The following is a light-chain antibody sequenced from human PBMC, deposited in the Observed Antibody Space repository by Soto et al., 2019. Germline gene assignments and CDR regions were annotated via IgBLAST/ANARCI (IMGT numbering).Light chain of an antibody. CDR1: ESLLNSKGYNY. CDR2: LGS. J-gene: IGKJ1*01. CDR3: MQSLQSPRT. Sequence: DIVMTQSPLSLPVTPGEPASISFRSSESLLNSKGYNYLDWYLQKPGQSPQLLIYLGSNRAAGVPDRFSGSGSGTDFTLKISRVEADDVGFYYCMQSLQSPRTFGQGTKVEIK. V-gene: IGKV2-28*01.